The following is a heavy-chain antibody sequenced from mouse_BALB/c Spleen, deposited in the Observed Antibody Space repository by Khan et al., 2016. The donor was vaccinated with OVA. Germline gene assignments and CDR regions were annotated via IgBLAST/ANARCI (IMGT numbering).Heavy chain of an antibody. D-gene: IGHD1-1*01. V-gene: IGHV5-6*01. J-gene: IGHJ3*01. CDR3: ARLAYYYDSEGFAY. CDR2: VSTGGHYT. CDR1: GFTFSTYG. Sequence: EVQLVESGGDVVKPGGSLKLSCAASGFTFSTYGMSWVRQTPDKRLEWVATVSTGGHYTYYPDTVKGRFTISREHAKNTLYLQMSSLKSEDTAMFYCARLAYYYDSEGFAYWGQGTLVTVSA.